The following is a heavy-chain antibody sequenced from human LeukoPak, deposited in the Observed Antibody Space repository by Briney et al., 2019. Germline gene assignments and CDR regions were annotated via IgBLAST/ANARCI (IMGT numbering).Heavy chain of an antibody. CDR2: ISWNSGSI. V-gene: IGHV3-9*01. J-gene: IGHJ5*02. CDR1: GFTFDDYA. D-gene: IGHD3-10*01. Sequence: SLRLSCAASGFTFDDYAMHWVRQAPGKGLEWVSGISWNSGSIGYADSVKGRFTISRDNPKNSLYLQMNCLRVEDTALYYCARGTSPVGPWGQGTLVTVSS. CDR3: ARGTSPVGP.